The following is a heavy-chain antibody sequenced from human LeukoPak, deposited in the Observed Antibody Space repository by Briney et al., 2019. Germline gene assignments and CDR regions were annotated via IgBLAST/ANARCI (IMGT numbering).Heavy chain of an antibody. V-gene: IGHV3-74*01. CDR3: ARDLFQGYDY. CDR1: GFTFSNYW. J-gene: IGHJ4*02. Sequence: VGSLRLSCAPSGFTFSNYWMHWVRHAPGEGLVWGSYIKPDGGSTSYADSVKGRFPISRDNAKNTLSLQRNIRTAEDPGVYYWARDLFQGYDYWGQGTLVTVSS. D-gene: IGHD2-15*01. CDR2: IKPDGGST.